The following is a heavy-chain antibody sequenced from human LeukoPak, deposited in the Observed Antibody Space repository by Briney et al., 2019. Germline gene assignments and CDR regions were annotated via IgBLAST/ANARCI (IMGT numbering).Heavy chain of an antibody. CDR3: ARDIGGDRYSYGFDY. V-gene: IGHV4-59*01. CDR1: GGSIGGYY. CDR2: IYYSGST. J-gene: IGHJ4*02. D-gene: IGHD5-18*01. Sequence: SETLSLTCTVSGGSIGGYYWSWIRQPPGKGLEWIGYIYYSGSTNYNPSLKSRLTISVDPSKNHFSLKLTSVTAADTAVYYCARDIGGDRYSYGFDYWGQGTLVTVSS.